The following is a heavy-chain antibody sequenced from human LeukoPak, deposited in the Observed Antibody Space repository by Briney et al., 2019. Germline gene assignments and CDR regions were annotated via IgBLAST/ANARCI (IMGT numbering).Heavy chain of an antibody. CDR2: ISGSGGNT. CDR1: GFTFSTYS. V-gene: IGHV3-23*01. Sequence: GGSLRLSCAASGFTFSTYSMSWVRQAPGKGLEWVSGISGSGGNTYYADSVKGRFTISRDNAKNSLYLQMNSLRAEDTAVYYCARDYYFDYWGQGTLVTVSS. J-gene: IGHJ4*02. CDR3: ARDYYFDY.